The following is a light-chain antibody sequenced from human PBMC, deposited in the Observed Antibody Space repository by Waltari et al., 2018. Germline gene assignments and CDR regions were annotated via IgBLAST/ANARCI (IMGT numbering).Light chain of an antibody. CDR1: GSDVGAYNY. CDR3: TSFAGGNTVI. J-gene: IGLJ2*01. V-gene: IGLV2-8*01. Sequence: QSALTQPPSASGSPGQPVTISCTGSGSDVGAYNYVSWYQHHPGKAPKLMIYEVTKRPSGVPDRFSGSKSDNSASRTFSGLQPDDEAYYYCTSFAGGNTVIFGGGTKLTVL. CDR2: EVT.